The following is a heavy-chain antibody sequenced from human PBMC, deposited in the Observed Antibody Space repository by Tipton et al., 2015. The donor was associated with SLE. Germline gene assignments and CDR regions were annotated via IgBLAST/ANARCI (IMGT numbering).Heavy chain of an antibody. CDR3: ASLQYGSGSTVDY. J-gene: IGHJ4*02. Sequence: TLSLTCTVSGCSITSTTFYWGWIRQPPGKGLEWIGTMYYSGSTYYSPSLESRVTISVDTSTNQFSLKLSSVTAADTAVYYCASLQYGSGSTVDYWGQGTLVTVSS. CDR1: GCSITSTTFY. D-gene: IGHD3-10*01. CDR2: MYYSGST. V-gene: IGHV4-39*01.